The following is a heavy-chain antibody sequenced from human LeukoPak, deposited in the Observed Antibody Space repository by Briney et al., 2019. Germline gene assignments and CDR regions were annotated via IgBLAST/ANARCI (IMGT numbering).Heavy chain of an antibody. Sequence: SVKVSCKASRGTFSSYAISWVRQAPGQGLEWMGGIIPIFGTANYAQKFQGRVTITTDESTSTAYMELSSLRSEDMAVYYCARCIRDYYYMDVWGKGTTVTVSS. V-gene: IGHV1-69*05. D-gene: IGHD2-8*01. CDR3: ARCIRDYYYMDV. CDR2: IIPIFGTA. J-gene: IGHJ6*03. CDR1: RGTFSSYA.